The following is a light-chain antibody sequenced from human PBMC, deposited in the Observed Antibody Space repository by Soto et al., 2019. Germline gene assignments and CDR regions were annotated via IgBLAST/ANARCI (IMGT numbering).Light chain of an antibody. CDR2: NNN. Sequence: QSVLTQPPSASGTPGQRVTISCSGSTSNIGSNTVNWYQQLPGTAPKLLMYNNNQRPSGVPDRFSGSKSGTSASLAISGLRCEDEADYHCAAWDDSLNGVVFGGGTKLTVL. V-gene: IGLV1-44*01. CDR1: TSNIGSNT. J-gene: IGLJ3*02. CDR3: AAWDDSLNGVV.